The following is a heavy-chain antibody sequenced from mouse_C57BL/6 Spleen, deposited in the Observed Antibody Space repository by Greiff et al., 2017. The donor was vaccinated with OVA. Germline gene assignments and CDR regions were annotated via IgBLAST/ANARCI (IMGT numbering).Heavy chain of an antibody. V-gene: IGHV1-26*01. J-gene: IGHJ3*01. CDR1: GYTFTDYY. D-gene: IGHD2-4*01. CDR3: ARGGYDYDGFAY. Sequence: VQLQQSGPELVKPGASVKISCKASGYTFTDYYMNWVKQSPGKSLEWIGDINPNNGGTSYNQKFKGKATLTVDKSSSTAYMELRSLTSEDSAVYYCARGGYDYDGFAYWGQGTLVTVSA. CDR2: INPNNGGT.